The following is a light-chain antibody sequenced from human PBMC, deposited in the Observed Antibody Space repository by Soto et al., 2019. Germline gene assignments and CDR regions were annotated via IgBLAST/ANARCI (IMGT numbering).Light chain of an antibody. J-gene: IGKJ2*01. Sequence: EIVLTQSPATLSLSPGDRATLSCRASQSVSRNLAWYQQKPGQAPRLLIYGASTRATGVPARFSGSGSATEFTLSISSLQSEDVAVYYCQQYGDWPPETFGQGPSWKS. V-gene: IGKV3-15*01. CDR3: QQYGDWPPET. CDR2: GAS. CDR1: QSVSRN.